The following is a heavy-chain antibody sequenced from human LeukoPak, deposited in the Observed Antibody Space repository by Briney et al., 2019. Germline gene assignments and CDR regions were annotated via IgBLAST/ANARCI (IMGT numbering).Heavy chain of an antibody. CDR1: GFTFSSYG. CDR2: ISYDGSNK. D-gene: IGHD3-22*01. V-gene: IGHV3-30*03. CDR3: ARDVNTQYYDSSGYEFDY. Sequence: GGSLRLSCAASGFTFSSYGMHWVRQAPGKGLEWVAVISYDGSNKYYADSVKGRFTISRDNSKNTLYLQMNSLRAEDTAVYYCARDVNTQYYDSSGYEFDYWGQGTLVTVSS. J-gene: IGHJ4*02.